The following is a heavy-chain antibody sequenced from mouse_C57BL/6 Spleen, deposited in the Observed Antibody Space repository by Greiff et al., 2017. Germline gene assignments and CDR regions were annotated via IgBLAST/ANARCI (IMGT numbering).Heavy chain of an antibody. CDR3: TRGDYYGSSVDY. D-gene: IGHD1-1*01. Sequence: QVQLQQSGAELVRPGASVTLSCKASGYTFTDYEMHWVKQTPVHGLEWIGAIDPETGGTAYNQKFKGKAILTADKSSSTAYMELRSLTSEDSAVYYCTRGDYYGSSVDYWGQGTTLTVSS. V-gene: IGHV1-15*01. CDR2: IDPETGGT. CDR1: GYTFTDYE. J-gene: IGHJ2*01.